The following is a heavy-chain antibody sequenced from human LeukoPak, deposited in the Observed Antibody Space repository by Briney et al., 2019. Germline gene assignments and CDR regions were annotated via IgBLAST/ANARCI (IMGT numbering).Heavy chain of an antibody. V-gene: IGHV4-39*01. CDR2: IYYSGST. J-gene: IGHJ5*02. Sequence: PSETLSLTCTVSGGSISSSSYYWGWIRQPPGKGLEWIGSIYYSGSTYYNPSLKSRVTISVDTSKNQFSLKLSSVTAADTAVYYCASRYYGSGSYRGWFDHWGQGTLVTVSS. D-gene: IGHD3-10*01. CDR3: ASRYYGSGSYRGWFDH. CDR1: GGSISSSSYY.